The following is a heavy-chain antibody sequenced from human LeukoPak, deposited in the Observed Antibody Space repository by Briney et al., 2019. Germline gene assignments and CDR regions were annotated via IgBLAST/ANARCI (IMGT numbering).Heavy chain of an antibody. CDR3: ARDILGEGSA. CDR2: TYYRSTWGH. Sequence: SQTLSLTCAISGDSVSRHSAAWNWIRQSPSRGLEWLGRTYYRSTWGHDYALSVKSRITIAPDTSKNQFSLQLNSVTPEDTAVYYCARDILGEGSAWGQGTLVTVSS. CDR1: GDSVSRHSAA. V-gene: IGHV6-1*01. J-gene: IGHJ5*02.